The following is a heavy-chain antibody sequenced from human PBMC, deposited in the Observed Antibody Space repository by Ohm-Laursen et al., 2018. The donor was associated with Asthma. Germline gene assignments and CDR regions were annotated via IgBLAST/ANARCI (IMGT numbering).Heavy chain of an antibody. CDR1: GFTFRSYA. V-gene: IGHV3-30-3*01. CDR2: GGSYYDGGLK. Sequence: SLRLSCAASGFTFRSYAMHWVRQAPGKGLEWVAVGGSYYDGGLKYYADSVNGRFTVSRDDSKNTLYLQMNSLRPDDTAVYYCARDLMEWYLPAFDFWGQGTLVTVSS. J-gene: IGHJ4*02. CDR3: ARDLMEWYLPAFDF. D-gene: IGHD3-3*01.